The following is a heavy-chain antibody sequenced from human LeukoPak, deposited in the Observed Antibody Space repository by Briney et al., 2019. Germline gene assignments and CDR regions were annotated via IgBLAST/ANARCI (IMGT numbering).Heavy chain of an antibody. J-gene: IGHJ6*03. CDR1: GFTFSSYA. D-gene: IGHD1-7*01. CDR3: AKRRGLELLYYYYMDV. CDR2: ISGSGGST. V-gene: IGHV3-23*01. Sequence: RGSLRLSCTASGFTFSSYAMSWVRQAPGKGLEWVSAISGSGGSTYYADSVKGRFTISRDNSKNTLYLQMNSLRAEDTAVYYCAKRRGLELLYYYYMDVWGKGTTVTVSS.